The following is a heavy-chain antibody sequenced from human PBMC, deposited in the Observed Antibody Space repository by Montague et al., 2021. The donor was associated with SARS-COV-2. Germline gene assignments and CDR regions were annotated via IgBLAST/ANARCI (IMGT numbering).Heavy chain of an antibody. V-gene: IGHV4-39*07. J-gene: IGHJ4*02. D-gene: IGHD4-23*01. Sequence: SETLSLTCTVSGGSIISSTYYWGWLRQPPGMGLEWIGNMYFRGSIYYNSSLKGRVTISVDTSKNQFSLKVTTVTAADTAVYYCARGGALATVGYDYWGPGTLLTVSP. CDR2: MYFRGSI. CDR3: ARGGALATVGYDY. CDR1: GGSIISSTYY.